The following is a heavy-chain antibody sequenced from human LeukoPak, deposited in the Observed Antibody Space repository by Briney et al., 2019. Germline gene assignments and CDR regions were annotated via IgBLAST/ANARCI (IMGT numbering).Heavy chain of an antibody. V-gene: IGHV4-34*01. CDR1: GGSISSYY. D-gene: IGHD6-19*01. CDR2: INHSGST. CDR3: ARGPCIHSSGCHFDY. Sequence: SETLSLTCTVSGGSISSYYWSWIRQPPGKGLEWIGEINHSGSTNYNPSLKSRVTISVDTSKNQFSLKLSSVTAADTAVYYCARGPCIHSSGCHFDYWGQGTLVTVSS. J-gene: IGHJ4*02.